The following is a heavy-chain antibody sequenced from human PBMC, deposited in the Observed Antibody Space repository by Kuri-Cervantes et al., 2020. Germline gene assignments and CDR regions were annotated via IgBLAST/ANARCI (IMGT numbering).Heavy chain of an antibody. V-gene: IGHV3-21*04. D-gene: IGHD4-11*01. CDR2: ISSSSSYI. J-gene: IGHJ6*03. CDR1: GFTFSSYS. Sequence: GGSLRLSCAASGFTFSSYSMNWVRQAPGKGLEWVSSISSSSSYIYYADSVKGRFTISRDNSKNTLYLQMNSLRAEDTAVYYCAKDPPDTVAGGYYYYYMDVWGKGTRSPSP. CDR3: AKDPPDTVAGGYYYYYMDV.